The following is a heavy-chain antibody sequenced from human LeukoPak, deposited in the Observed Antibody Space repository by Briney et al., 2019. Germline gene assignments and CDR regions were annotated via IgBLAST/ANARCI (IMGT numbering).Heavy chain of an antibody. Sequence: SETLSLTCTVSGGSISSSSYYWGWIRQPPGKGLEWIGSIYYSGSTYYNPSLKSRVTISVDTSKNQFSLKLSSVTAADTAVYYCAGGIVATIPFGYWGQGTLVTVS. CDR3: AGGIVATIPFGY. CDR1: GGSISSSSYY. J-gene: IGHJ4*02. CDR2: IYYSGST. D-gene: IGHD5-12*01. V-gene: IGHV4-39*01.